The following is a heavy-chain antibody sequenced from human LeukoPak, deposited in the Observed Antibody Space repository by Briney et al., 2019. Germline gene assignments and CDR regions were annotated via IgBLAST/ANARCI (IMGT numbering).Heavy chain of an antibody. CDR2: MNPNSGNT. J-gene: IGHJ6*02. Sequence: ASVKVSCKASGYTFNNYDINWVRQAPGRGLEWMGWMNPNSGNTGYAQKFQGRFTLTRETFISTAYMELSSLRSDDTAVYYCVRAMAPLDTFNYQYAMDVWGQGTMVTVSS. V-gene: IGHV1-8*01. CDR1: GYTFNNYD. CDR3: VRAMAPLDTFNYQYAMDV. D-gene: IGHD5-24*01.